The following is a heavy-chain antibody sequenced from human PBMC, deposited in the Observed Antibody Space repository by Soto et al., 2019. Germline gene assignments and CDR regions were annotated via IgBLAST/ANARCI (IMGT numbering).Heavy chain of an antibody. D-gene: IGHD2-2*01. Sequence: QVQLQESGPGLVKPSGTLSLTCAVSGGSISSSNWWSWVRQPPGKGLEWIGEIYHSGSTNYNPSLKSRVTISVDKSKNQFSLKLSSVTAADTAVYYCASQPDLVVVPAASYYYYGMDVWGQGTTVTVSS. J-gene: IGHJ6*02. V-gene: IGHV4-4*02. CDR3: ASQPDLVVVPAASYYYYGMDV. CDR1: GGSISSSNW. CDR2: IYHSGST.